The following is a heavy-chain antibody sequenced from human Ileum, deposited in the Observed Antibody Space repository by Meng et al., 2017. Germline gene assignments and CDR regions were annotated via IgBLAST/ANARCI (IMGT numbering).Heavy chain of an antibody. J-gene: IGHJ4*02. CDR3: VRDGPNYFDQ. CDR2: INSDGTGT. Sequence: GQVVGSGGGFVPAGGSRRLSCAASGFTFSGYWMDWFRQGTGKSLVWLSHINSDGTGTSYAESVRGRFTISRDNAKNTLYLQMNSLTVEDTAVYYCVRDGPNYFDQWGQGTLVTVSS. V-gene: IGHV3-74*01. CDR1: GFTFSGYW.